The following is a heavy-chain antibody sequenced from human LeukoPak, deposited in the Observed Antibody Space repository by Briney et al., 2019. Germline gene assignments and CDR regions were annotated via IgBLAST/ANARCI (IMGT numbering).Heavy chain of an antibody. V-gene: IGHV3-74*01. CDR1: GFTFSSYW. CDR3: AKQRFGELLGYFDY. J-gene: IGHJ4*02. D-gene: IGHD3-10*01. Sequence: GGSLRLSCAASGFTFSSYWMHWVRQAPGKGLVWVSRINSDGSSTSYADSVKGRFTISRDNAKNTLYLQMNSLRAEDTAVYYCAKQRFGELLGYFDYWGQGTLVTVSS. CDR2: INSDGSST.